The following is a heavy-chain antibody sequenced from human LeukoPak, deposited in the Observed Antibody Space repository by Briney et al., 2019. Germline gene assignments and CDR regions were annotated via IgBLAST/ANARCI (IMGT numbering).Heavy chain of an antibody. J-gene: IGHJ4*02. Sequence: GESLKISCKGSGYTFTTYWIGWVRQMPGKGPEWMGIIYPGDSDIRYSPSFQGQVTISADKSISTAYLQWSSLKASDTAMYYCARVMTTLTGFDYWGQGTLVTVSS. CDR3: ARVMTTLTGFDY. CDR2: IYPGDSDI. V-gene: IGHV5-51*01. D-gene: IGHD2/OR15-2a*01. CDR1: GYTFTTYW.